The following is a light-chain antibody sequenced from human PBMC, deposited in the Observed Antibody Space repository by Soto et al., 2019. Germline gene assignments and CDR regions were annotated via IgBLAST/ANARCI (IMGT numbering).Light chain of an antibody. Sequence: QSVLPQPPSVSGAPGQRVTISCTGSSSNIGAGYAVHWYQQLPGTAPKLLIYGNSNRPSGVPDRFSGSMSGTSASLAITGLQAEDDADYYCQSYDSSLRGWVFGGGTKLTVL. CDR3: QSYDSSLRGWV. CDR1: SSNIGAGYA. V-gene: IGLV1-40*01. CDR2: GNS. J-gene: IGLJ3*02.